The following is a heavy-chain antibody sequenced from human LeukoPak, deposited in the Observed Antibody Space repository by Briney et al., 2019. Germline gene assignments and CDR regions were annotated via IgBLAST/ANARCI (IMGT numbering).Heavy chain of an antibody. D-gene: IGHD4-17*01. Sequence: PGGSLRLSCAASGFTFSSYWMSWVRQAPGKGLEWVANIKEDGSEKNYVDSVKGRFTISRDNAKNSLYLQMNSLRAEDTAVYYCASPDYGAQGYWYFDLWGRGTLVTVSS. J-gene: IGHJ2*01. CDR2: IKEDGSEK. CDR1: GFTFSSYW. CDR3: ASPDYGAQGYWYFDL. V-gene: IGHV3-7*01.